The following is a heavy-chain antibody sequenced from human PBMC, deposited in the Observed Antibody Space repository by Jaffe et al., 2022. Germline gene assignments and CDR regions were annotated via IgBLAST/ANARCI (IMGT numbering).Heavy chain of an antibody. V-gene: IGHV4-34*01. Sequence: QVQLQQWGAGLLKPSETLSLTCAVYGGSFSGYYWSWIRQPPGKGLEWIGEINHSGSTNYNPSLKSRVTISVDTSKNQFSLKLSSVTAADTAVYYCARGRGYDYIWGSYRYTDVPRIFYFDYWGQGTLVTVSS. CDR2: INHSGST. D-gene: IGHD3-16*02. CDR1: GGSFSGYY. J-gene: IGHJ4*02. CDR3: ARGRGYDYIWGSYRYTDVPRIFYFDY.